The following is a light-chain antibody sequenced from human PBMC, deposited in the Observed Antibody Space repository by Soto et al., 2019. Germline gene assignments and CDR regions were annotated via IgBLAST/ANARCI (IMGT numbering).Light chain of an antibody. CDR1: SSDVGGYDY. CDR3: TSYAGSNNFCV. J-gene: IGLJ1*01. CDR2: EVS. Sequence: QSVLTQPPSASGSPGQTVTISCIGTSSDVGGYDYVSWYQQHPGKAPKLIIYEVSKRPSGVPDRFSGSKSGNTASLTVSGLQAEDEADYYCTSYAGSNNFCVFGVGTNRTVL. V-gene: IGLV2-8*01.